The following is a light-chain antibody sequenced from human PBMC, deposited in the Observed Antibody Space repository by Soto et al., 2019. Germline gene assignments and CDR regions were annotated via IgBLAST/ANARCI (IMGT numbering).Light chain of an antibody. V-gene: IGKV1-27*01. CDR3: QKYNSAPQT. CDR2: AAS. CDR1: QVIANY. Sequence: DMQRTQSPSSLSASVEDRVTITCRASQVIANYLAWFQQRPGEVPKLMIYAASTLQSGVPSRFSGSGSGTDFTHTISSLQPADVATYYCQKYNSAPQTFGPGTKVDIK. J-gene: IGKJ3*01.